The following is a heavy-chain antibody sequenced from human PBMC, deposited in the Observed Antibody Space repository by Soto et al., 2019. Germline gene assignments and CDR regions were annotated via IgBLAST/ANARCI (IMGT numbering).Heavy chain of an antibody. CDR1: GGSISSYY. J-gene: IGHJ4*02. CDR3: ARVKRPPRYSYGSTHPYYFDY. V-gene: IGHV4-59*01. CDR2: IYYSGST. D-gene: IGHD5-18*01. Sequence: SETLSLTCTVSGGSISSYYWSWIRQPPGKGLEWIGYIYYSGSTNYNPSLKSRVTISVDTSKNQFSLKLSSVTAADTAVYYCARVKRPPRYSYGSTHPYYFDYWGQGTLVTVSS.